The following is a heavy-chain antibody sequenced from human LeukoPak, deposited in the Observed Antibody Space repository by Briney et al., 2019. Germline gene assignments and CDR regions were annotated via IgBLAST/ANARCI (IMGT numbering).Heavy chain of an antibody. D-gene: IGHD6-19*01. CDR2: ISGSGGST. V-gene: IGHV3-23*01. J-gene: IGHJ4*02. CDR1: GFTFSSYA. Sequence: GGSLRLSCAASGFTFSSYAMSWVRQAPGKGLEWVSAISGSGGSTYYADSVKGRFTISRDNSKNTLYLQMNSLRAEDTAVYYCAKDHSLWQWLENWFDYWGQGTLVTVSS. CDR3: AKDHSLWQWLENWFDY.